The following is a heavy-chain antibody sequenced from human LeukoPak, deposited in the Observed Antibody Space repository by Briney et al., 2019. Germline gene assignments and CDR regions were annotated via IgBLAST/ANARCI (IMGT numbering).Heavy chain of an antibody. CDR1: GLTFSSYS. CDR3: ARELAVAASDY. Sequence: GGSLRLSCAASGLTFSSYSMNWVRQAPGKGLEWVSSISSSSSYIYYADSVKGRFTISRDNAKNSLYLQMNSLRAEDTAVYYCARELAVAASDYWGQGTLVTVSS. CDR2: ISSSSSYI. J-gene: IGHJ4*02. V-gene: IGHV3-21*01. D-gene: IGHD6-19*01.